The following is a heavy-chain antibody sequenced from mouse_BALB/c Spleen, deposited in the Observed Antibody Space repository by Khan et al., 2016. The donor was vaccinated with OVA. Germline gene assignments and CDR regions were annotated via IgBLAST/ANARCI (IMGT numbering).Heavy chain of an antibody. J-gene: IGHJ3*01. D-gene: IGHD1-1*01. CDR3: ARPYYGSAWFAY. Sequence: VQLQESGPGLVAPSQSLSITCTVSGFSLTSYGVHWVRQPPGKGLEWLGVLWAGGSTNYNSALMSRLSISKDNSKNQVFLKMNSLQTDDTAMYYCARPYYGSAWFAYGGQGTLVTVSA. CDR2: LWAGGST. CDR1: GFSLTSYG. V-gene: IGHV2-9*02.